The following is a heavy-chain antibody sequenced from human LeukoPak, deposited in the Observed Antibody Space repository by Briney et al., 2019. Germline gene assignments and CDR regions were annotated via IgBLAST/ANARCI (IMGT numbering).Heavy chain of an antibody. D-gene: IGHD3-16*01. CDR3: ARGSRPNYGIFDP. J-gene: IGHJ5*02. CDR1: GGSISSSSYY. CDR2: IYYSGST. V-gene: IGHV4-39*07. Sequence: KSSETLSLTCTVSGGSISSSSYYWGWIRQPPGKGLEWIGSIYYSGSTYYNPSLKSRVTMSVDTSKNQFSLKLSSVTAADTAVYYCARGSRPNYGIFDPWGQGTLVTVSS.